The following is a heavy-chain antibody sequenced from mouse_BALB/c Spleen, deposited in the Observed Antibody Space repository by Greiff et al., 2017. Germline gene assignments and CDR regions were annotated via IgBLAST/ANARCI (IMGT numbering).Heavy chain of an antibody. CDR1: GYTFASYW. V-gene: IGHV1-7*01. D-gene: IGHD2-1*01. J-gene: IGHJ2*01. CDR2: INPSTGYT. Sequence: QVQLQQSGAELAKPGASVKMSCKASGYTFASYWMHWVKQRPGQGLEWIGYINPSTGYTEYNQKFKDKATLTADKSSSTAYMQLSSLTSEDSAVYYCARGGGNSYYFDYWGQGTTLTVSS. CDR3: ARGGGNSYYFDY.